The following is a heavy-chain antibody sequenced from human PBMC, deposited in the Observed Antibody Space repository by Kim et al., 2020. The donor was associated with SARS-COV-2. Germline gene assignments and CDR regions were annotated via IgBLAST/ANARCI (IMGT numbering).Heavy chain of an antibody. CDR3: ASSYISSSEDGF. Sequence: GGSLRLSCAASGFTFSGSAIHWVRQASGKGLEWVARIRNIANNYATTYSASVKGRFTVSRDDSKNTAYLQMDSLKTEDTAVYFCASSYISSSEDGFWGQGTLVTVSS. CDR1: GFTFSGSA. J-gene: IGHJ4*02. D-gene: IGHD6-6*01. V-gene: IGHV3-73*01. CDR2: IRNIANNYAT.